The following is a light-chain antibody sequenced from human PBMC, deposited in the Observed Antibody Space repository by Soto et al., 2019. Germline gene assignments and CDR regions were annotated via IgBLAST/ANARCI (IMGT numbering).Light chain of an antibody. CDR1: QSVSSTN. V-gene: IGKV3-20*01. CDR2: ATS. Sequence: EIVLTQSPGTLSLSPGERATLSCRASQSVSSTNLAWYQQRPGQPPRLLIYATSNRAAGIPDRFSGSGSGTDFSLTISRLEPEDFAVYYCQQYGNSPRITFGPGTKVDIK. CDR3: QQYGNSPRIT. J-gene: IGKJ3*01.